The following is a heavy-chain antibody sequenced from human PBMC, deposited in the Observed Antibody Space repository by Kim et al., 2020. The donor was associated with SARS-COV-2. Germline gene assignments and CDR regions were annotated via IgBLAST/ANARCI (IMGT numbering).Heavy chain of an antibody. CDR3: ARVVVGATGWFDP. D-gene: IGHD2-15*01. V-gene: IGHV4-31*03. CDR2: IYYSGST. Sequence: LSLTCTVSGGSISSGGYYWSWIRQHPGKGLEWIGYIYYSGSTYYNPSLKSRVTISVDTSKNQFSLKLSSVTAADTAVYYCARVVVGATGWFDPWGQGTLVTVSS. CDR1: GGSISSGGYY. J-gene: IGHJ5*02.